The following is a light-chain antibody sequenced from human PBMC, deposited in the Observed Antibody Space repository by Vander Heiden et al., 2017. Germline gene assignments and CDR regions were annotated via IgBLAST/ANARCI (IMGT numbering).Light chain of an antibody. J-gene: IGKJ1*01. V-gene: IGKV1-39*01. CDR2: TTV. CDR3: QQSSTTPGA. CDR1: QPISRY. Sequence: DIQMTQSPSSLSASVGDTVTITCRASQPISRYLNWYHQKPGQAPQLLIHTTVTLQRGVPSRFSGSGSATGYTLTISGLQPEDCGTYYCQQSSTTPGAFGQGTKVEIK.